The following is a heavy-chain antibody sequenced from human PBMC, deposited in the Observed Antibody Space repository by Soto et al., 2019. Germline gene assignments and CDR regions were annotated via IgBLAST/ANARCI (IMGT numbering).Heavy chain of an antibody. CDR1: GGPFGTYP. Sequence: QVHLVQSGTEMKQPGSSVRVSCQASGGPFGTYPITWVRQGPGQGLEWMGRMRPDTYMADYASKFQDRVSISADKVATTAFMEIHSLPSEDTGVYYCAKESLRGWDVWGQGTAVRVSS. D-gene: IGHD3-10*01. V-gene: IGHV1-69*04. CDR3: AKESLRGWDV. J-gene: IGHJ6*02. CDR2: MRPDTYMA.